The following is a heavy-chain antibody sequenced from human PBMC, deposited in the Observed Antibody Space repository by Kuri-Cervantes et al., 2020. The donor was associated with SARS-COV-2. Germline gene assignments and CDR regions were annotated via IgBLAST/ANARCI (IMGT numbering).Heavy chain of an antibody. D-gene: IGHD3-22*01. CDR1: GDTFSSYR. CDR2: IIPIPGIP. Sequence: SVKVSCKASGDTFSSYRIGWVRQAPGQGLEWMGGIIPIPGIPNYAQKFQGRVTITADKSTSTAYMELSSLRSEDTAVYYCARESPSGYYYGWFDPWGQGTLVTVSS. V-gene: IGHV1-69*10. J-gene: IGHJ5*02. CDR3: ARESPSGYYYGWFDP.